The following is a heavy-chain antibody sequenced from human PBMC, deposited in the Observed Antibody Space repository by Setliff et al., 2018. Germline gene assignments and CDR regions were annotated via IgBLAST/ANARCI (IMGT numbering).Heavy chain of an antibody. Sequence: PVESLKISCAVSGVTFSNYNMNWVRQAPGKGLEWVSSISATNTYITYADSVKGRFTISRDNAKNSLYLQMDSLRVEDTAMYFCARDRGGGLYDYWGRGTLVTVSS. CDR2: ISATNTYI. V-gene: IGHV3-21*01. CDR3: ARDRGGGLYDY. D-gene: IGHD3-16*01. J-gene: IGHJ4*02. CDR1: GVTFSNYN.